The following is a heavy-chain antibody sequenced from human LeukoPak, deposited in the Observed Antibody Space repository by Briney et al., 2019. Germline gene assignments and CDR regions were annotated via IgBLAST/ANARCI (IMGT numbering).Heavy chain of an antibody. CDR3: ARDTPLCSGGSCYPNLTFYYYYYYGMDV. CDR1: GFTVSSYW. J-gene: IGHJ6*02. V-gene: IGHV3-74*01. CDR2: INSDGSST. D-gene: IGHD2-15*01. Sequence: PGGSLRLSCAASGFTVSSYWMHWVRQAPGKGLVWVSRINSDGSSTSYADSVKGRFTISRDNAKNTLYLQMNSLRAEDTAVYYCARDTPLCSGGSCYPNLTFYYYYYYGMDVWGQGTTVTVSS.